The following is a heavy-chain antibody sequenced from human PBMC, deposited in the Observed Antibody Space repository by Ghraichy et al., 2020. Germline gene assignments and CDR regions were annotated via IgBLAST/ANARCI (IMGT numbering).Heavy chain of an antibody. Sequence: GGSLRLSCAASGFTFSSYAMGWVRQAPGKGPEWVSVMNGNGDNTDYADSVKGRFTISRDNSKNTLHLQMDSLRADDTALYYCAKGHYGGHWGPWTLGTVAS. D-gene: IGHD4-23*01. CDR2: MNGNGDNT. CDR1: GFTFSSYA. CDR3: AKGHYGGH. J-gene: IGHJ1*01. V-gene: IGHV3-23*01.